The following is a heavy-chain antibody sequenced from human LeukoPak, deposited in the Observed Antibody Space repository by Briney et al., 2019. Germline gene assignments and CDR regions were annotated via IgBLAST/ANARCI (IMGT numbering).Heavy chain of an antibody. J-gene: IGHJ5*01. Sequence: GGSLTLSCAASGFTFDDYAMHWVRQVPGKGLDWVAGISWNSGIIVYADSVKGRFTISRDSAKNSLYLQMNSLRPEDTALYYCAKVAAYSSGWYDSWGQGTLVTVSS. CDR3: AKVAAYSSGWYDS. CDR1: GFTFDDYA. D-gene: IGHD6-19*01. CDR2: ISWNSGII. V-gene: IGHV3-9*01.